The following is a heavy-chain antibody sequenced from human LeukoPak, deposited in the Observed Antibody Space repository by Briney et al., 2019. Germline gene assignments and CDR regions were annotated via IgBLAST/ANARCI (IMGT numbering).Heavy chain of an antibody. V-gene: IGHV3-74*01. J-gene: IGHJ4*02. Sequence: GGSLRLSCAASGLSFSSYWMHWVRQAPGKGLVWVSRINGDGSRTYYADSVKGRFTISRDNAKNTLHVQMNGLRAEDTAVYYCAREASQDYFDYWGQGTLVTVSS. CDR3: AREASQDYFDY. CDR1: GLSFSSYW. CDR2: INGDGSRT.